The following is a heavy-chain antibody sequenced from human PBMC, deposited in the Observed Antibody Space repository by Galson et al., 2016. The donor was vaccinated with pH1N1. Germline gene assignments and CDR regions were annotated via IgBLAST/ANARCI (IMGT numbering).Heavy chain of an antibody. Sequence: SVKVSCKAPGVTFSSYAINWVRQAPGQGLEWVGGISPMFRTTDYAQKFQGRVTITAGKTTSTGYMELTSLRSEDTAVYFCASDSKGYYGSGTSIQDHFYYGMDVWGQGTTVTVSS. V-gene: IGHV1-69*06. CDR3: ASDSKGYYGSGTSIQDHFYYGMDV. J-gene: IGHJ6*02. D-gene: IGHD3-10*01. CDR1: GVTFSSYA. CDR2: ISPMFRTT.